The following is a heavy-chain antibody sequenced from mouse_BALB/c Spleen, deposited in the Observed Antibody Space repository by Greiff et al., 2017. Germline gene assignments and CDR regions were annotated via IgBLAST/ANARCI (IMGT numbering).Heavy chain of an antibody. J-gene: IGHJ3*01. CDR3: ARHEEGSFAY. CDR1: GFTFSSYT. Sequence: EVQVVESGGGLVQPGGSLKLSCAASGFTFSSYTMSWVRQTPEKRLEWVAYISNGGGSTYYPDTVKGRFTISRDNAKNTLYLQMSSLKSEDTAMYYCARHEEGSFAYWGQGTLVTVSA. V-gene: IGHV5-12-2*01. CDR2: ISNGGGST.